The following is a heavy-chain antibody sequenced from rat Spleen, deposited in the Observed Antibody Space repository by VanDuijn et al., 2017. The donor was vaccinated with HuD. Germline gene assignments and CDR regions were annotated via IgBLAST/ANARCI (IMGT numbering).Heavy chain of an antibody. CDR3: AEMWMYDH. Sequence: QVQMKETGPGLVQTTQTLSVTCTVSGFSLTSYGVNWVRQAPGKGLEWMGIIWGDGNTHYNSALKYRLSISRDTSKSQVFLTMNSLQTDDTAVDYCAEMWMYDHWGQGVLVTVSS. V-gene: IGHV2-77*01. J-gene: IGHJ2*01. CDR2: IWGDGNT. CDR1: GFSLTSYG. D-gene: IGHD1-12*01.